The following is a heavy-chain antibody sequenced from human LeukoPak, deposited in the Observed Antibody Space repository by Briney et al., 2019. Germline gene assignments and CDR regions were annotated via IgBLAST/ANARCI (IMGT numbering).Heavy chain of an antibody. J-gene: IGHJ4*02. CDR2: ISDSGGGT. V-gene: IGHV3-23*01. CDR1: GFTFSSYA. Sequence: GGSLRLSCAASGFTFSSYAMSWVRQAPGKGLEWVSAISDSGGGTYYADSVKGRSTISRDNSKNTVYLQMNSLRAGDTAVYYCARYPNCDYWGQGTLVTVSS. CDR3: ARYPNCDY. D-gene: IGHD1-14*01.